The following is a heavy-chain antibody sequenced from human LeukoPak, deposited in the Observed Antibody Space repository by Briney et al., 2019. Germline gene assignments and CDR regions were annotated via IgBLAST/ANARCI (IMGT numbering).Heavy chain of an antibody. Sequence: ASVKVSCKASGYTFTGYYMHWVRQAPGQGLEWMGWINPNSGGTNYAQKFQGRVTMTRDTSISTAYMELSRLRSDDTAVYYCARGNPIHIPIYDYVWGVDYWGQGTLVTVSS. CDR3: ARGNPIHIPIYDYVWGVDY. D-gene: IGHD3-16*01. CDR2: INPNSGGT. V-gene: IGHV1-2*02. CDR1: GYTFTGYY. J-gene: IGHJ4*02.